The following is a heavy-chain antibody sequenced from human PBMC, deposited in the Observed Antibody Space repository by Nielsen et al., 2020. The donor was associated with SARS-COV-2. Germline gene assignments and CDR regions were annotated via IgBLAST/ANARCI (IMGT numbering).Heavy chain of an antibody. J-gene: IGHJ1*01. CDR3: AKMSPPGIAVGTAEYFQH. CDR1: GFTFSSYA. V-gene: IGHV3-30-3*02. Sequence: GESLKISCAASGFTFSSYAMHWVRQAPGKGLEWVAGILYDGNNKYYADSVKGRFTISRDNSKNTLYLQMKSLRVEDTAVYYCAKMSPPGIAVGTAEYFQHWGQGTLVTVSS. D-gene: IGHD6-19*01. CDR2: ILYDGNNK.